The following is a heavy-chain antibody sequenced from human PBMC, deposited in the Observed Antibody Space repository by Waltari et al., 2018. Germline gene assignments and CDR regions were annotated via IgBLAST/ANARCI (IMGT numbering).Heavy chain of an antibody. Sequence: EVLLVESGGGLVQPGGSLGLSCQVSGFTFSDYWMNWVRQAPGKGLEWVANIKRDGSEKYYVDSVKGRFSISRDNSKNSVYLQMDNLRPEDTAVYYCARDHEYIADYWGQGTLVTVSS. CDR2: IKRDGSEK. CDR3: ARDHEYIADY. CDR1: GFTFSDYW. V-gene: IGHV3-7*01. J-gene: IGHJ4*02. D-gene: IGHD3-16*02.